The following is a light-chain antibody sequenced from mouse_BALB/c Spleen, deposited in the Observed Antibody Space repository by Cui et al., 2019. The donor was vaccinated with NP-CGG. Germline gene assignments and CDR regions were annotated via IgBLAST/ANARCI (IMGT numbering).Light chain of an antibody. Sequence: QAVVTQESALTTSPGETVTLTCRSSTGAVTTSNYANWVQENPDHLFTGLIGGTNNRPPGVPARFSGSLTGDKAALTITGAQTEDEAIYFCALWYSNHWVFGGGTKLTVL. CDR2: GTN. J-gene: IGLJ1*01. CDR1: TGAVTTSNY. CDR3: ALWYSNHWV. V-gene: IGLV1*01.